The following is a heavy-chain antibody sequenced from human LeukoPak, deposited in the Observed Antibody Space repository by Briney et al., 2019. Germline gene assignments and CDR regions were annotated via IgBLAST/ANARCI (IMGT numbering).Heavy chain of an antibody. CDR3: ARDSHY. V-gene: IGHV4-59*11. CDR1: GGSISSHY. CDR2: IYYSGST. Sequence: PSETLSLTCTVSGGSISSHYWSWIRQPPGKGLEWIGYIYYSGSTNYNPSLKSRVTISVDTSKNQFSLKLSSVTAADTAVYYCARDSHYWGQGTLVTVSS. J-gene: IGHJ4*02.